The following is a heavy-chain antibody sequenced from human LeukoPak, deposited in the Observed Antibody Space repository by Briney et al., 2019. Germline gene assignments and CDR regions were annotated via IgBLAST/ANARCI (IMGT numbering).Heavy chain of an antibody. CDR2: ISSSSSYI. CDR1: GFTFSSYS. V-gene: IGHV3-21*01. D-gene: IGHD3-10*01. J-gene: IGHJ6*01. Sequence: GGSLRLSCAPSGFTFSSYSVNCVRQATEKGVEWVSSISSSSSYIYYADSVKGRFTISRDNAKDSLYLQMNSLRAEDTAVYYCARDRVTMVRGVPYYYYYGMDVWGKGTTVTVSS. CDR3: ARDRVTMVRGVPYYYYYGMDV.